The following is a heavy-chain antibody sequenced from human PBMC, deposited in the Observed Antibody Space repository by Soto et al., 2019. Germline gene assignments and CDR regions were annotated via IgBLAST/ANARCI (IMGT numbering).Heavy chain of an antibody. CDR2: ISNDGSKK. V-gene: IGHV3-30*03. Sequence: GGSLRLSCAASGFAFNNYGIHWVRQAPGKGLEWVAHISNDGSKKFYGDSVKGRFTISRDNSENTVYLQMTSLRPDDTAVFYCARDVAMPTGLGLGYWGQGTLVTVSS. D-gene: IGHD6-19*01. CDR1: GFAFNNYG. CDR3: ARDVAMPTGLGLGY. J-gene: IGHJ4*02.